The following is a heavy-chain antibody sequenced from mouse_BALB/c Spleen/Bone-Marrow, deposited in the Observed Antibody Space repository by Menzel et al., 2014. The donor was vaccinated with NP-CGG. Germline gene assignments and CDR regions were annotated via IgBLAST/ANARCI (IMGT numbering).Heavy chain of an antibody. V-gene: IGHV5-6-5*01. Sequence: LEESGGRLVTPGTPLTLTCTASGFSLISYNMGMFRQAPGKGLEWIVIIDLGGNRDYASWAKGRFTISXTSTTVDLKITSPTTEDTATYFCVRSWPSGGSNVLWGQGTLVTVS. CDR3: VRSWPSGGSNVL. CDR2: IDLGGNR. CDR1: GFSLISYN. J-gene: IGHJ3*02. D-gene: IGHD1-1*02.